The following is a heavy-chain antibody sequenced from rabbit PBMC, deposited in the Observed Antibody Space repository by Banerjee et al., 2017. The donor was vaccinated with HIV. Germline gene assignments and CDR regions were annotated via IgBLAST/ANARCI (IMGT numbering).Heavy chain of an antibody. CDR3: ARSYAGYAAYGYDDWLDL. Sequence: QEQLVESGGGLVQPEGSLTLTCTASGFSFSSSYYMCWVRQAPGKGLEWIACIYTGSGSTYYASWAKGRFTISKTSSTTVTLQMTSLTDADTATYFCARSYAGYAAYGYDDWLDLWGPGTLVTVS. V-gene: IGHV1S45*01. D-gene: IGHD7-1*01. CDR2: IYTGSGST. CDR1: GFSFSSSYY. J-gene: IGHJ5*01.